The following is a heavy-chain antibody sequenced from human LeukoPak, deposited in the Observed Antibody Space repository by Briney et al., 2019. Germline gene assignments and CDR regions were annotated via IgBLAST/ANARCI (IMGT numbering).Heavy chain of an antibody. CDR2: IYSGGST. CDR1: GFTVSSNY. J-gene: IGHJ4*02. V-gene: IGHV3-53*01. CDR3: ARMARVDPFDY. Sequence: PGGSLRLSCSASGFTVSSNYMSSVRQAPGKGLEWVSVIYSGGSTYYADSVKGRFTISRDNSKNTLYLQMNSLRAEDTAVYYCARMARVDPFDYWGQGTLVTVSS. D-gene: IGHD5-24*01.